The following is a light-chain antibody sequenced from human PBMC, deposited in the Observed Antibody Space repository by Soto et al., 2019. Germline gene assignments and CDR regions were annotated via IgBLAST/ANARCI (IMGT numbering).Light chain of an antibody. Sequence: QSALTQPASVSGSPGQSITISCTGTSSDVGGHNRVSWSQQHPGRAPKLIIYEVNKRPSGVSTRFSGSKSGNTASLTISGLQPDDEDDYYCSSFTGSSTWVFGGGTKLTVL. CDR1: SSDVGGHNR. CDR2: EVN. V-gene: IGLV2-14*01. J-gene: IGLJ3*02. CDR3: SSFTGSSTWV.